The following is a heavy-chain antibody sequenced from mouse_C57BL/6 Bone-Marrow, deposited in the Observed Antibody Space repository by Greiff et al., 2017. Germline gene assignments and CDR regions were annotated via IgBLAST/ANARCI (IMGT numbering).Heavy chain of an antibody. J-gene: IGHJ3*01. CDR3: ARDWYYGSRGAWFAY. Sequence: VQLQQSVAELVRPGASVKLSCTASGFNIKNTYMHWVKQRPEQGLEWIGRIDPANGNTKYAPKFQGKATITADTSSNTAYLQRSSLTSEDTALYYCARDWYYGSRGAWFAYWGQGTLVTVSA. CDR1: GFNIKNTY. D-gene: IGHD1-1*01. V-gene: IGHV14-3*01. CDR2: IDPANGNT.